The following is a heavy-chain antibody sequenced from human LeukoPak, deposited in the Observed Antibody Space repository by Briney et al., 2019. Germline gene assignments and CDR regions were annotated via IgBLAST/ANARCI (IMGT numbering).Heavy chain of an antibody. CDR2: INSDGSIT. Sequence: PGGSLRLSGAASGFTFSTYWMHWVRQAPGKGLVWVSRINSDGSITNYADSVKGRFTISRDNAKNTLYLQMNSLRAEDTAVYYCAGGISATGGGWGQGTMVTVSS. J-gene: IGHJ3*01. D-gene: IGHD6-13*01. CDR3: AGGISATGGG. CDR1: GFTFSTYW. V-gene: IGHV3-74*01.